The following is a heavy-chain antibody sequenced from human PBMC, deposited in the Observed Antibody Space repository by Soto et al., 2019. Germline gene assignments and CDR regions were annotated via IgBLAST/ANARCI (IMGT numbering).Heavy chain of an antibody. CDR2: VFYTGST. D-gene: IGHD3-10*01. Sequence: QVHLQQSGPGLVKPSETLSLLCNVSGGSLSNNYWTWIRQAPGKGLEWIGYVFYTGSTNYNPSLKSRVSISVDTSKKYFSLRLTSVTAADTAVYYCASILTGTRSDQGGHGTRVTVSA. CDR1: GGSLSNNY. CDR3: ASILTGTRSDQ. J-gene: IGHJ4*01. V-gene: IGHV4-59*01.